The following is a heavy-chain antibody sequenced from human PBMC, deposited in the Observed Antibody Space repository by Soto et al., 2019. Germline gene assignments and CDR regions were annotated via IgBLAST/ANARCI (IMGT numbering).Heavy chain of an antibody. D-gene: IGHD2-15*01. CDR2: ISAYNGNT. V-gene: IGHV1-18*01. CDR1: GYTFTSYA. CDR3: ARGGVVRFCSGGNGYSGIDNLFDP. Sequence: ASVKVSCKSSGYTFTSYAISWVRQAPGQGLEWMGGISAYNGNTHYAQKFQGRVTMTTDTSTSTAYMELRSLRSDDTAVYYWARGGVVRFCSGGNGYSGIDNLFDPWGRG. J-gene: IGHJ5*02.